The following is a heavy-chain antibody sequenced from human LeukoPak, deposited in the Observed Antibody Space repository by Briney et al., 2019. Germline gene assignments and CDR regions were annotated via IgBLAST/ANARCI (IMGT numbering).Heavy chain of an antibody. CDR2: ISSSSSYI. Sequence: GGSLRLSCAASGFTFSSYSMNWVRQAPGKGLEWVSSISSSSSYIYYADSVKGRFTISRDNSKSTLYLQMNSLRADDTAIYYCARDFLWLVDYWGQGTLVTVSS. V-gene: IGHV3-21*01. D-gene: IGHD6-19*01. CDR3: ARDFLWLVDY. J-gene: IGHJ4*02. CDR1: GFTFSSYS.